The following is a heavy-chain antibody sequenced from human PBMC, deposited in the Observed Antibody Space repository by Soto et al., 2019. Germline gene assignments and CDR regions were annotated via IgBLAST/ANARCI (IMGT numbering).Heavy chain of an antibody. J-gene: IGHJ4*02. Sequence: EVQLLESGGGLVQPGGSLRLSCAASGFTFSNYAMSWVRQAPGKGLEWVSAISGSGGSTYYADSVKGRFTISRDSSKNTLFLQMNSRRAEDTAVYYCAKASHGDYSLLDYWCQGTVVTVSS. CDR1: GFTFSNYA. CDR2: ISGSGGST. V-gene: IGHV3-23*01. D-gene: IGHD4-17*01. CDR3: AKASHGDYSLLDY.